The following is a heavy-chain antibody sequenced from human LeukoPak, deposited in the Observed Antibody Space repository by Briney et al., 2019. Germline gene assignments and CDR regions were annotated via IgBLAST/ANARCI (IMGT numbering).Heavy chain of an antibody. CDR1: GGSISSYY. CDR3: ARDRAIAAAGILGWYFDL. D-gene: IGHD6-13*01. Sequence: SETLSLTCTVSGGSISSYYWSWIRQPPGKGLEWIGYIYYSGSTNYNPSLKSRVTISVDTSKNQFSLKLSSVTAADTAVYYCARDRAIAAAGILGWYFDLWGRGTLVTVSS. J-gene: IGHJ2*01. CDR2: IYYSGST. V-gene: IGHV4-59*01.